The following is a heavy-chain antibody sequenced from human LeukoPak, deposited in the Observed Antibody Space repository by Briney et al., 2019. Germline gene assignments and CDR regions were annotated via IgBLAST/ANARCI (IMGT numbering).Heavy chain of an antibody. CDR1: GGSISSGSYY. V-gene: IGHV4-30-4*08. Sequence: SETLSLTCTVSGGSISSGSYYWSWIQQPPGKGLEWIGYIYYSGSTYYNPSLKSRVTISVDTSKNQFSLKLSSVTAADTAVYYCARDSIAVAGTEIWGQGTLVTVSS. CDR2: IYYSGST. J-gene: IGHJ4*02. D-gene: IGHD6-19*01. CDR3: ARDSIAVAGTEI.